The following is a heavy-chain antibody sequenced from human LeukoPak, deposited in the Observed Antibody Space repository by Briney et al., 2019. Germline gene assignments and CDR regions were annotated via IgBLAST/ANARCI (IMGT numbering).Heavy chain of an antibody. CDR1: GFTLSTYW. V-gene: IGHV3-7*01. J-gene: IGHJ6*03. CDR2: IKQDGSEK. CDR3: AKDAMNYYYDSSGYMYYYYYMDV. Sequence: GGSLRLSCAASGFTLSTYWMSWVRQAPGKGLEWVANIKQDGSEKYYVDSVKGRFTISRDNAKNSLYLQMNSLRAEDTAVYYCAKDAMNYYYDSSGYMYYYYYMDVWGKGTTVTISS. D-gene: IGHD3-22*01.